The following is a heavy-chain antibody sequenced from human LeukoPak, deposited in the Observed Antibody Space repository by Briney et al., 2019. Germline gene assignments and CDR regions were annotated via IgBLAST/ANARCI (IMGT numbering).Heavy chain of an antibody. J-gene: IGHJ4*02. CDR1: GYTFTSYG. V-gene: IGHV1-18*01. CDR2: ISAFNGNTNYGNT. CDR3: ARHPGGYSYGYDFDY. Sequence: ASVKVSSKASGYTFTSYGISWVRQAPGQGLEWMGWISAFNGNTNYGNTNYAQKLQGRVTMTTDTSTSTAYMELRSLRSDDTAVYYCARHPGGYSYGYDFDYWGQGTLVTVSS. D-gene: IGHD5-18*01.